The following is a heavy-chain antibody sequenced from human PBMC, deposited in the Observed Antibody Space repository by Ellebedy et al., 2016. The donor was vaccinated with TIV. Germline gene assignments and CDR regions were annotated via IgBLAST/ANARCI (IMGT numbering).Heavy chain of an antibody. D-gene: IGHD7-27*01. Sequence: GESLKISCAVSGFTFSSYWMSWVRQAPGKGLEWVSYISHSSLTIYYADSVKGRFTISRDNAENSLYLQMSSLRADDTAMYYCARDMAWGNERVNDALDIWGQGTMVTVSP. CDR3: ARDMAWGNERVNDALDI. CDR1: GFTFSSYW. J-gene: IGHJ3*02. CDR2: ISHSSLTI. V-gene: IGHV3-48*04.